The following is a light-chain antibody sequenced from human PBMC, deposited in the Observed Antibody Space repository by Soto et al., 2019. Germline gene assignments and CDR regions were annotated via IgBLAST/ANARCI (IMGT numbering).Light chain of an antibody. V-gene: IGLV1-40*01. CDR2: GNN. CDR1: SSNIGAGYD. J-gene: IGLJ2*01. CDR3: QSYDSSLSGSL. Sequence: QAVVTQPPSVSGAPGQRVTISCTGSSSNIGAGYDVHWYQQVPGTAPKLLMSGNNNRPAGVPDRFSGSKSGTSASLAITGLQAEDEADYYCQSYDSSLSGSLFGGGTKLTVL.